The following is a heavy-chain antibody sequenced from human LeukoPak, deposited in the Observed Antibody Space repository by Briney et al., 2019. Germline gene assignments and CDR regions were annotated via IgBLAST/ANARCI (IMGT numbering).Heavy chain of an antibody. CDR1: GGSMSSYY. V-gene: IGHV4-59*01. D-gene: IGHD6-13*01. CDR3: ARGVYIAAAQYGY. J-gene: IGHJ4*02. CDR2: IYYSGTT. Sequence: SETLSLTCTVSGGSMSSYYWSWIRQPPGKGLEWIGYIYYSGTTNYNPSLKSRVTISVDTSNNQFSLKLRSVTAADTAVYYCARGVYIAAAQYGYWGQGTLVTVSS.